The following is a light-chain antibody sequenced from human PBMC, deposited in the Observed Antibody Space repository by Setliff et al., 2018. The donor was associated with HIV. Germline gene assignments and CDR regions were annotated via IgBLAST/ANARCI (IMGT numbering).Light chain of an antibody. Sequence: QSALTQPPSVSAAPGQKVTISCSGGSSNIGKNFVSWYQQFPGAAPKLVIYENNKRPSGIPDRLSGSKSGTSATLDITGLQTGDEADYYCGTWDSGLISAVGVFGSGTKVTVL. CDR3: GTWDSGLISAVGV. CDR2: ENN. J-gene: IGLJ1*01. V-gene: IGLV1-51*01. CDR1: SSNIGKNF.